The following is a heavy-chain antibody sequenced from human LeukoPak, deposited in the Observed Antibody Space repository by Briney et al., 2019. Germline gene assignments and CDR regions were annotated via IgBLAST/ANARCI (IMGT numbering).Heavy chain of an antibody. D-gene: IGHD6-13*01. Sequence: GGSLRLSCAASGFTFNSYSMHWVRQAPGKGLEWVAVIWYDGSNKYYADSVKGRFTISRDNSKNTLYLQMNSLRAEDMAVYYCARGLAAAGTALLFDYWGQGTLVTVSS. J-gene: IGHJ4*02. CDR3: ARGLAAAGTALLFDY. CDR2: IWYDGSNK. V-gene: IGHV3-33*08. CDR1: GFTFNSYS.